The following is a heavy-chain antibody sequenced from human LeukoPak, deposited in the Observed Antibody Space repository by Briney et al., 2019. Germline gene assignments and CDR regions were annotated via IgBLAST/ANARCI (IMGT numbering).Heavy chain of an antibody. D-gene: IGHD4/OR15-4a*01. CDR2: IYSDNT. V-gene: IGHV3-53*01. CDR3: ARRAGAYSHPYDY. CDR1: GCTVSSNS. Sequence: PGGSLRLSCTVSGCTVSSNSMSWVRQAPGKGLEGGSFIYSDNTHYSDSVKGGFTISRDNSKNTLYLQMNSLRAEDTAVYYCARRAGAYSHPYDYWGQGTLVTVSS. J-gene: IGHJ4*02.